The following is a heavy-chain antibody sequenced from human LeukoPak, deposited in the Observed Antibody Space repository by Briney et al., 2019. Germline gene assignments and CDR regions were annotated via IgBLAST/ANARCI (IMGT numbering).Heavy chain of an antibody. CDR3: ARELGGDYGEAFDI. J-gene: IGHJ3*02. CDR1: GFTFSTYS. V-gene: IGHV3-21*01. CDR2: IGGSSTSI. Sequence: GGSLRLSCAASGFTFSTYSMNWVRQAPGKGQEWVSSIGGSSTSIYYADSVKGRFTISRDNAKSSLYLQMNSLRAEDAAVYYCARELGGDYGEAFDIWGQGTMVTVSS. D-gene: IGHD4-17*01.